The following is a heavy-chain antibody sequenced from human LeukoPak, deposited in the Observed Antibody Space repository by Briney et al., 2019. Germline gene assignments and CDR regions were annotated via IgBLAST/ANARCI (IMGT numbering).Heavy chain of an antibody. CDR3: ARVRWSRGGDY. CDR1: GYSISSGYY. D-gene: IGHD4-23*01. Sequence: SETLSLTCTVSGYSISSGYYWGWIRQPPGKGLEWIGSIYHSGSTYYNPSLKSRVTISVDTSKNQFSLKLSSVTAADTAVYYCARVRWSRGGDYWGQGTLVTVSS. CDR2: IYHSGST. J-gene: IGHJ4*02. V-gene: IGHV4-38-2*02.